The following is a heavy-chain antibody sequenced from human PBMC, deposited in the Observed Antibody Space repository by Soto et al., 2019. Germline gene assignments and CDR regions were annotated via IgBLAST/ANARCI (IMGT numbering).Heavy chain of an antibody. CDR3: AKAYPEISAAGNY. V-gene: IGHV3-23*01. CDR2: ISASGDDT. CDR1: GFPFCSYA. J-gene: IGHJ4*02. D-gene: IGHD6-13*01. Sequence: PGGSLRLSCAVSGFPFCSYALSWVRQVPGKGLEWVSAISASGDDTYYADSVRGRFTISRDNSKNTLYLHMDSLRAEDTAIYYCAKAYPEISAAGNYWGQGALVTVSS.